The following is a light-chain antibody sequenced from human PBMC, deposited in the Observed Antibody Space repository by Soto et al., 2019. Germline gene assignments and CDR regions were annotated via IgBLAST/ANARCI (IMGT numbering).Light chain of an antibody. CDR1: QSISGW. Sequence: DIQMTQSPSTLSASVGDRVTITCRASQSISGWLAWYQQKPRKAPKLLIYKASSLESGVPSRFSGSGSGTEFTLTVSSLQPDDFATFYCQQYNNYGSWTFGQGTKVEIK. CDR3: QQYNNYGSWT. J-gene: IGKJ1*01. V-gene: IGKV1-5*03. CDR2: KAS.